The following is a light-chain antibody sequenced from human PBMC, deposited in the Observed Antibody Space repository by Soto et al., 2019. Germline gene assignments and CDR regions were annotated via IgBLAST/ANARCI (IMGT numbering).Light chain of an antibody. J-gene: IGKJ2*01. CDR1: QSVSGNY. Sequence: EIVLTQSPGTLSLSPGERATLSCRARQSVSGNYLAWYQQKPGQSPRLLIYGSSDRATGTPDRISGSGSGTDFTLTISRVEPEDFAVYFCQQYGSSPPYTFGQGTKLEIK. CDR3: QQYGSSPPYT. CDR2: GSS. V-gene: IGKV3-20*01.